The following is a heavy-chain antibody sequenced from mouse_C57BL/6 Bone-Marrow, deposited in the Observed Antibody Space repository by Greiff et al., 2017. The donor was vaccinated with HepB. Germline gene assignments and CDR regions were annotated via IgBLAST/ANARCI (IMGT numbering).Heavy chain of an antibody. D-gene: IGHD1-1*01. CDR2: IYPGSGST. CDR3: ARFKGYYYGSSD. J-gene: IGHJ2*01. CDR1: GYTFTSYW. V-gene: IGHV1-55*01. Sequence: QVQLQQPGAELVKPGASVKMSCKASGYTFTSYWITWVKQRPGQGLEWIGDIYPGSGSTNYNEKFKSKATLTVDTSSSTAYMQLSSLTSEDSAVYYCARFKGYYYGSSDWGQGTTLTVSS.